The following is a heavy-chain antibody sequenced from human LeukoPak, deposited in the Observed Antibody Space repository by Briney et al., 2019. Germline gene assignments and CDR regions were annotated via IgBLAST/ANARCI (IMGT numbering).Heavy chain of an antibody. D-gene: IGHD4-11*01. CDR1: GLTFSSYS. J-gene: IGHJ4*02. CDR2: ISSSSSYI. V-gene: IGHV3-21*01. CDR3: ARSPSFTVSPDY. Sequence: PGGPLRLSCAASGLTFSSYSMNWVRQAPGKGLEWVSSISSSSSYIYYADSVKGRFTISRDNAKNSLYLQMNSLRAEDTAVYYCARSPSFTVSPDYWGQGTLVTVSS.